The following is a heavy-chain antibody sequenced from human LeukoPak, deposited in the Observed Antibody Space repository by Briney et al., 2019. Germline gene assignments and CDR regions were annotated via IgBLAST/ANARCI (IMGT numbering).Heavy chain of an antibody. V-gene: IGHV1-8*01. Sequence: ASVKVSCKASGYTFTSYDINWVRQATGQGLEWMGWMNPNSGNTGYAQKFQGRVTMTRNTSISTAYMELSSLRSEDTAMYYCATGPPLYCSSTSCYRDEFDYWGQGTLVTVSS. CDR3: ATGPPLYCSSTSCYRDEFDY. CDR2: MNPNSGNT. J-gene: IGHJ4*02. CDR1: GYTFTSYD. D-gene: IGHD2-2*01.